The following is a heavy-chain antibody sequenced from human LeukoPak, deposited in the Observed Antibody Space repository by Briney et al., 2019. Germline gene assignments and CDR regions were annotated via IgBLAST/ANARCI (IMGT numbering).Heavy chain of an antibody. D-gene: IGHD4-23*01. CDR1: GFTFSSYW. Sequence: PGGSLRLSCAASGFTFSSYWMHWVRQAPGKGLEWVAVISYDGSNKYYADSVKGRFTISRDNSKNTLYLQMNSLRAEDTAVYYCANLLRWEPYWGQGTLVTVSS. CDR3: ANLLRWEPY. J-gene: IGHJ4*02. CDR2: ISYDGSNK. V-gene: IGHV3-30*18.